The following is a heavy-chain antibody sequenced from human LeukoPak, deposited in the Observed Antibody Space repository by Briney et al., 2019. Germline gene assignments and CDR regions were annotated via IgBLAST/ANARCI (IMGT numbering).Heavy chain of an antibody. CDR2: IDPSGGRT. CDR1: GYSFTSYS. Sequence: ASVKVSCTASGYSFTSYSMQWLRQAPGHGLEWMGIIDPSGGRTGYAPKFQGRVIMTRDTSTSTVYMDLSSLRSEDTAVYYCARDSSGSYDHWGQGTLVTVYS. CDR3: ARDSSGSYDH. D-gene: IGHD1-26*01. V-gene: IGHV1-46*01. J-gene: IGHJ1*01.